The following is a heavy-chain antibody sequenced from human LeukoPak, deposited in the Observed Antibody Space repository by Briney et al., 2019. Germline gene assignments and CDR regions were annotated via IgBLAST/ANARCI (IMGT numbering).Heavy chain of an antibody. D-gene: IGHD1-1*01. CDR1: GGSIRSYY. J-gene: IGHJ4*02. CDR3: ARSPPRVDAVRFDY. V-gene: IGHV4-59*01. Sequence: NPSETLSLTRTVSGGSIRSYYWSWIRQPPGKRLEWIGYIYYSGSTNYNPSLKSRVSISVDTSKNQFSLKLSSVTAADTAVYYCARSPPRVDAVRFDYWGQGTLVTVSS. CDR2: IYYSGST.